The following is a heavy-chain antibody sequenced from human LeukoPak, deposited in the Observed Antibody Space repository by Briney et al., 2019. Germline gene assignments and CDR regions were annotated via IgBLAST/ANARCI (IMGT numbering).Heavy chain of an antibody. D-gene: IGHD6-19*01. CDR3: ARRGGQWLEYGIDY. V-gene: IGHV5-51*01. CDR1: GSLFTSYW. J-gene: IGHJ4*02. CDR2: IYPGDSDT. Sequence: GASLEISCQGSGSLFTSYWIGWVRRLPGKGLEWMGIIYPGDSDTRYSPSFQGQVTISADKSISIAYLQWSSLKASDTAMYYCARRGGQWLEYGIDYWGQGTLVTVSS.